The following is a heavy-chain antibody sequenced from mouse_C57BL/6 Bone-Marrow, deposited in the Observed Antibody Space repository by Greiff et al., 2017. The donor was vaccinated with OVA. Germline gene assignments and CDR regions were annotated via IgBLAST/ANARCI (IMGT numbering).Heavy chain of an antibody. D-gene: IGHD2-2*01. Sequence: QVQLQQPGAELVKPGASVKLSCKASGYTFTSYWMHWVKQRPGQGLEWIGMIHPNSGSTNYNEKFKSKATLTVDKSSSTAYMQLSSLTSEDSAVYYWARWDYGYVWYFDVWGTGTTVTVSS. CDR1: GYTFTSYW. CDR2: IHPNSGST. CDR3: ARWDYGYVWYFDV. J-gene: IGHJ1*03. V-gene: IGHV1-64*01.